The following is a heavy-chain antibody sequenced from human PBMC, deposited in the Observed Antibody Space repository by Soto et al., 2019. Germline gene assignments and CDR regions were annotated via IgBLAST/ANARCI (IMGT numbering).Heavy chain of an antibody. Sequence: QVQLVQSGAEVKKPGSSVKVSCKASGGTFSSYAISWVRQAPGQGLEWMGGIIPIFGTANYAQKFQGRVTITADESTSTAHMELSSLRAEDTAVYYCARGGGYSSSWYPKNYYYYGMDVWGQGTTVTVSS. D-gene: IGHD6-13*01. CDR1: GGTFSSYA. CDR3: ARGGGYSSSWYPKNYYYYGMDV. V-gene: IGHV1-69*01. CDR2: IIPIFGTA. J-gene: IGHJ6*02.